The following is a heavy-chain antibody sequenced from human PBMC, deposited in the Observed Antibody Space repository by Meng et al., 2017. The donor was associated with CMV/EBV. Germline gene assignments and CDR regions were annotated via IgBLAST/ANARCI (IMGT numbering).Heavy chain of an antibody. V-gene: IGHV3-21*01. J-gene: IGHJ3*02. Sequence: GGSLRLSCAASGFTFSSYSMNWVRQAPGKGLEWVSSISSSSSYIYYADSVKGRFTISRDNAKNSLYLQMNSLRAEDTAAYYCATSYQPGAFDIWGQGTMVTVSS. CDR3: ATSYQPGAFDI. CDR2: ISSSSSYI. CDR1: GFTFSSYS. D-gene: IGHD2-2*01.